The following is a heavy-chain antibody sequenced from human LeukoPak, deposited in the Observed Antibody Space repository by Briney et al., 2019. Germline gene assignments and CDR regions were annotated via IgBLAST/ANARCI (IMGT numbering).Heavy chain of an antibody. V-gene: IGHV4-34*01. CDR2: INHSGST. Sequence: PSETLSLTCAVYGGSFSGYYWSWIRQPPGKGLEWIGEINHSGSTNYNPSLKSRVTISVDTSKNQFSLKLSSVTAADTAVYYCARGKRFYDFWSGSYNWFDPWGQGTLVTVSS. J-gene: IGHJ5*02. D-gene: IGHD3-3*01. CDR1: GGSFSGYY. CDR3: ARGKRFYDFWSGSYNWFDP.